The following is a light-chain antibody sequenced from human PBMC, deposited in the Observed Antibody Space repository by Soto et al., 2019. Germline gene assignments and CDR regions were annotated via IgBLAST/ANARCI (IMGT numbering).Light chain of an antibody. CDR3: AAWDDSLNGVV. Sequence: QLVLTQPPSAYGTPGQRVTISCSGSSSNIGSNTVNWYQQLPGTAPKLLIYSNNQRPSGVPDRFSGSKSGTSASLAISGLQSEDEADYYCAAWDDSLNGVVFGGGTKLTVL. CDR2: SNN. J-gene: IGLJ2*01. CDR1: SSNIGSNT. V-gene: IGLV1-44*01.